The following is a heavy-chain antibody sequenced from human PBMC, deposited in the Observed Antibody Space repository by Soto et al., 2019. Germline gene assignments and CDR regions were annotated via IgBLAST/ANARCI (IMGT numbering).Heavy chain of an antibody. Sequence: SLSLTCTVSGGSIYTGGFYWSWIRQLPGKGLEWLGYIYYTGSTQYTPSLKSRLTISTDTSDNQFSLRLTSVTAADTAVYYCATSLVTSRTRVDYWGQGTLVTVSS. CDR2: IYYTGST. CDR3: ATSLVTSRTRVDY. V-gene: IGHV4-31*03. D-gene: IGHD1-26*01. CDR1: GGSIYTGGFY. J-gene: IGHJ4*02.